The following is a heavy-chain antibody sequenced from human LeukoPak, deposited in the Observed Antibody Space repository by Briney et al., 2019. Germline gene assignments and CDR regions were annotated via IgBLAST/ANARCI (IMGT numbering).Heavy chain of an antibody. D-gene: IGHD2-8*02. J-gene: IGHJ1*01. CDR3: ASFLVVSDEYFQH. CDR2: IYYSGST. CDR1: GGSISSGDYY. Sequence: SETLSLTCTVSGGSISSGDYYWTWIRQHPGKGLEWIGYIYYSGSTYYNPSLESRVTISVDTSKNQFSLEVSSVTAADTAVYYCASFLVVSDEYFQHWGQGTLVTASS. V-gene: IGHV4-31*03.